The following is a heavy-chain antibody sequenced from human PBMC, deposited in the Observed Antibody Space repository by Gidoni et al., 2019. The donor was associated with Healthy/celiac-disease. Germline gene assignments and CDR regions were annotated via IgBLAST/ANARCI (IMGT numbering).Heavy chain of an antibody. CDR2: VSGSGGRT. Sequence: EVQLLESGGGLVQPGGSLRLSCAASGFPFSSYAMSWVRQAPGKGLEWVSTVSGSGGRTDYADSVEGRFSISRDNSKNTLYLQMNSLRAEDTAVYYCAKGAAGPWAFDVWGQGTMVTVSS. V-gene: IGHV3-23*01. CDR1: GFPFSSYA. CDR3: AKGAAGPWAFDV. D-gene: IGHD6-13*01. J-gene: IGHJ3*01.